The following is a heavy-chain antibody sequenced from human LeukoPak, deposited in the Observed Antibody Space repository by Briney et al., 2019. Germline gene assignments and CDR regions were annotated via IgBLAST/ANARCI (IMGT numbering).Heavy chain of an antibody. D-gene: IGHD2-8*01. CDR2: IGYDGNNY. V-gene: IGHV3-30-3*01. J-gene: IGHJ3*01. CDR3: ARAHCTRTTCNWNDAFDV. Sequence: GGSLRLSCAASGFTFSGYALHWVRQAPGKGPEWVAVIGYDGNNYIYADSVKGRFSISRDNSKDFLFLHMDSLRSEDTAVYYCARAHCTRTTCNWNDAFDVWGQGTMVTVS. CDR1: GFTFSGYA.